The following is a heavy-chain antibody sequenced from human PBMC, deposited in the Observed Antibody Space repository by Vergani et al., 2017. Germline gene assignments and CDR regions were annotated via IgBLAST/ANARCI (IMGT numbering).Heavy chain of an antibody. CDR2: IYFSGST. V-gene: IGHV4-59*01. CDR3: AREVSLRDCWSVYHYYMDV. Sequence: QVQLQESGPGLVKPSETLSLTCTVSGGSINNFHCSWIRQPPGKGLEWIGDIYFSGSTNYNPSLKSRVTISVDTSKNLFSLNLSSVTAADTAVYYCAREVSLRDCWSVYHYYMDVWGKGTTVTVSS. CDR1: GGSINNFH. D-gene: IGHD3-3*01. J-gene: IGHJ6*03.